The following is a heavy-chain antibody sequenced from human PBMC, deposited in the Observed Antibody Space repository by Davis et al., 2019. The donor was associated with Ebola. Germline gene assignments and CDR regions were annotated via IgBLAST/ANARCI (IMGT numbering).Heavy chain of an antibody. V-gene: IGHV4-30-4*01. CDR3: ARDIISGEPRGVPYYYYGMDV. J-gene: IGHJ6*02. Sequence: PSETLSLTCTVSGGSISSGDYYWSWIRQPPGTGLEWIGYIYYSGSIYYNPSLKSRVTISVDTSKNQFSLKLSSVTAADTAVYYCARDIISGEPRGVPYYYYGMDVWGQGTTVTVSS. CDR2: IYYSGSI. D-gene: IGHD3-10*01. CDR1: GGSISSGDYY.